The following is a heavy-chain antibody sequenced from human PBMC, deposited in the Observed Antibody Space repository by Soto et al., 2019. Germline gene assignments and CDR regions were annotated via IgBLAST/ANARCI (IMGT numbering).Heavy chain of an antibody. CDR2: ISAYNGNT. D-gene: IGHD3-3*01. V-gene: IGHV1-18*04. CDR1: GYTFTSYG. Sequence: ASVKVSCKSSGYTFTSYGISWVRQAPGQGLEWMGWISAYNGNTNYAQKLQGRVTMTTDTSTSTAYMELRSLRSDDTAVYYCARDRYYDFWSGYYEFDPWGQGTLVTVSS. CDR3: ARDRYYDFWSGYYEFDP. J-gene: IGHJ5*02.